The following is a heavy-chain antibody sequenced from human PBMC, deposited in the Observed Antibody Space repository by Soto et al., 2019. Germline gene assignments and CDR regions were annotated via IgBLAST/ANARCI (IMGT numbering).Heavy chain of an antibody. CDR1: GFTFSSYS. Sequence: PGGSLRLSCAASGFTFSSYSMNWVRQAPGKGLEWVSSISSSSSYIYYADSVKGRFTISRDNAKNSLYLQMNSLRAEDTAVYYCASSSSPYYYYGIEVWGQGTKVTVSS. D-gene: IGHD6-6*01. V-gene: IGHV3-21*01. CDR2: ISSSSSYI. J-gene: IGHJ6*02. CDR3: ASSSSPYYYYGIEV.